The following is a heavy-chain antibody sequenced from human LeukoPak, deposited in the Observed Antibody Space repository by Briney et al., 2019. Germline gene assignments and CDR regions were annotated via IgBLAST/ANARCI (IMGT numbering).Heavy chain of an antibody. D-gene: IGHD3-10*01. CDR2: IYSGGST. Sequence: GGSLRLSFAAFEVTFISYYMSWVRQAPGKGLEWVSIIYSGGSTYYADSVKGRFTISRDNSKNTLYLQMNSLRAEDTAVYYCGAGSGSCRTTYYYMDVWGKGTTVTVSS. CDR1: EVTFISYY. J-gene: IGHJ6*03. V-gene: IGHV3-53*01. CDR3: GAGSGSCRTTYYYMDV.